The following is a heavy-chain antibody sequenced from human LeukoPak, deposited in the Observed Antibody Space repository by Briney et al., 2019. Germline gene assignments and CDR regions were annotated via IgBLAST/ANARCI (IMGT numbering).Heavy chain of an antibody. D-gene: IGHD1-26*01. J-gene: IGHJ4*02. V-gene: IGHV3-49*04. CDR2: IRSKAYGGTT. CDR3: TKEAGATSY. CDR1: GFTFGDYA. Sequence: PGGSLRLSCTASGFTFGDYAMSWVRQAPGKGLEWVGFIRSKAYGGTTEYAASVKGRFTISRDDSKSIAYLQMNSLKTEDTAVYYCTKEAGATSYWGQGTLVTVSS.